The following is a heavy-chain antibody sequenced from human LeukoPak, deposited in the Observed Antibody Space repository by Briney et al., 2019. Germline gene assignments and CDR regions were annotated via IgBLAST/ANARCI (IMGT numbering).Heavy chain of an antibody. D-gene: IGHD6-13*01. J-gene: IGHJ4*02. V-gene: IGHV4-31*03. Sequence: SETLSLACTVSGGSISSGGYYWSWIRQHPGKGLEWIGYIYYSESTYYNPSLKSRVTISVDTSKNQFSLKLSSVTAADTAVYYCARAGSSWYISGVDYWGQGTLVTVSS. CDR3: ARAGSSWYISGVDY. CDR1: GGSISSGGYY. CDR2: IYYSEST.